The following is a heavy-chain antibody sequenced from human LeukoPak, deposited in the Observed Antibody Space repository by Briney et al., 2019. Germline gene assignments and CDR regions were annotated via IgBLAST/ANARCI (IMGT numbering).Heavy chain of an antibody. Sequence: ASVKVFRKASGYTFTGYYMHWVRQAPGQGLEWMGWINPNSGDTHYAQKFQGRVPIPRDTSINTAYMELIRLRSDDTAVYYCARDQAFVYCSGGTCYDDYWGQGSL. D-gene: IGHD2-15*01. CDR3: ARDQAFVYCSGGTCYDDY. CDR2: INPNSGDT. J-gene: IGHJ4*03. V-gene: IGHV1-2*02. CDR1: GYTFTGYY.